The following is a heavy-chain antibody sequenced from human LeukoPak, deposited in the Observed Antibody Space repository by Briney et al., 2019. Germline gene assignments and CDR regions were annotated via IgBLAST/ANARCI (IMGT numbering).Heavy chain of an antibody. CDR2: VWYDGINK. J-gene: IGHJ4*02. Sequence: GRSLRLSCSASGFTFSSYGMHWVRQAPGKGLEWVAVVWYDGINKYYADSVKGRFTISRDNSKNTLYLQMNSLRAEDTAVYYCARSTSSKYDIYHFDYWGQGTLVTVSS. V-gene: IGHV3-33*01. CDR1: GFTFSSYG. CDR3: ARSTSSKYDIYHFDY. D-gene: IGHD3-9*01.